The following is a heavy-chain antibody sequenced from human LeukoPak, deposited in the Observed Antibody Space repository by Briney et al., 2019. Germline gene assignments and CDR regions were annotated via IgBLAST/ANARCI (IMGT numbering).Heavy chain of an antibody. V-gene: IGHV5-51*01. CDR1: GYRFTSYW. D-gene: IGHD5-18*01. Sequence: GESLKISCKGSGYRFTSYWLGWVRQMPGKGLELMGIIYPGDSDTRYSPSFQGQVTISADKSISTAYLQWSSLKDSDTATYYCARRGYSSEEYDYWGQGTLVSVSS. CDR2: IYPGDSDT. CDR3: ARRGYSSEEYDY. J-gene: IGHJ4*02.